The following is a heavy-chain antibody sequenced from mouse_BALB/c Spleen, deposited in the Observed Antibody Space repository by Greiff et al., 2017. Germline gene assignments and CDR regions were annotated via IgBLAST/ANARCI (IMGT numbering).Heavy chain of an antibody. CDR2: INPSTGYT. J-gene: IGHJ2*01. D-gene: IGHD1-2*01. CDR1: GYTFTSYW. CDR3: ARKGLLRLYFDY. Sequence: QVQLQQSGPELVKPGASVKIPCKASGYTFTSYWMHWVKQRPGQGLEWIGYINPSTGYTEYNQKFKDKATLTADKSSSTAYMQLSSLTSEDSAVYYCARKGLLRLYFDYWGQGTTLTVSS. V-gene: IGHV1S26*01.